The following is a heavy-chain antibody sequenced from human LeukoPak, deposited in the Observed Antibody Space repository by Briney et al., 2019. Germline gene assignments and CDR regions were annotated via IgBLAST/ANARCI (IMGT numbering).Heavy chain of an antibody. V-gene: IGHV3-72*01. CDR1: GFTFSDHY. J-gene: IGHJ2*01. CDR2: TRNRPQSYTT. D-gene: IGHD6-25*01. Sequence: GGSLRLSCAASGFTFSDHYMDWVRQAPGEGLEWVGRTRNRPQSYTTEYAASVKGRFTISRDDSKNLLYLQMNSLKSEDTTVYYCARVAANERWYFDLWGRGTLVTVSS. CDR3: ARVAANERWYFDL.